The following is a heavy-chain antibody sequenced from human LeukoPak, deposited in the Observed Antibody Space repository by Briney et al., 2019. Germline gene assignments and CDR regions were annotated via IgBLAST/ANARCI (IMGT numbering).Heavy chain of an antibody. CDR3: ARDGGISSSWYGWHY. CDR2: INPSGGST. Sequence: ASVKVSCKASGYTFTSYYMHWVRQAPGQGLEWMGIINPSGGSTSYAQKFQGRVTMTRDTSTSTVYMELSSLRSEDTAVYHCARDGGISSSWYGWHYWGQGTLVTVSS. V-gene: IGHV1-46*01. J-gene: IGHJ4*02. CDR1: GYTFTSYY. D-gene: IGHD6-13*01.